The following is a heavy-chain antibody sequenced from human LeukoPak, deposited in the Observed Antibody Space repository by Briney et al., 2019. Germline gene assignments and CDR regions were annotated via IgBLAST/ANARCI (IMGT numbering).Heavy chain of an antibody. CDR2: ISVYNGNT. V-gene: IGHV1-18*01. D-gene: IGHD2-2*02. Sequence: ASVKVSCKASGYTFTSYGISWVRQAPGQGLEWMGWISVYNGNTNYAQKFQGRVTMTRDTSISTAYMELSRLRSDDTAVYYCARGWEVVPAAIGGLGNWFDPWGQGTLVTVSS. J-gene: IGHJ5*02. CDR1: GYTFTSYG. CDR3: ARGWEVVPAAIGGLGNWFDP.